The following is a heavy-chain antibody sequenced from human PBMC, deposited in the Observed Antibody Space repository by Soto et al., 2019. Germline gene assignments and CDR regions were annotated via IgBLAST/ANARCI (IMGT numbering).Heavy chain of an antibody. D-gene: IGHD2-15*01. V-gene: IGHV4-39*01. J-gene: IGHJ5*02. CDR1: GGSISSSSYY. Sequence: PSETLSLTCTVSGGSISSSSYYWGWIRQPPGKGLEWIGSIYYSGSTYYNPSLKSRVTISVDPSKNQFSLKLSSVTAADTAVYYCARTILGYCSGGSCYINWFDPWGQGTLVTVSS. CDR3: ARTILGYCSGGSCYINWFDP. CDR2: IYYSGST.